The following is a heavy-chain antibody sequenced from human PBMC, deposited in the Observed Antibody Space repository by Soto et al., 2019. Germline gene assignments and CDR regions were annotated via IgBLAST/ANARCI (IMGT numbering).Heavy chain of an antibody. Sequence: QLQLQESGPGLVKPSETLSLTCSVSGGSISTSSYFCGWIRKPPGKRLEWVGAVHYSGSANYRSSLQSRVTISVDTSQNQFSLRLRSVTAADTAVYYCARHRWGSGSYSGLLDFWGQGALVTVSS. CDR1: GGSISTSSYF. D-gene: IGHD3-10*01. V-gene: IGHV4-39*01. J-gene: IGHJ4*02. CDR3: ARHRWGSGSYSGLLDF. CDR2: VHYSGSA.